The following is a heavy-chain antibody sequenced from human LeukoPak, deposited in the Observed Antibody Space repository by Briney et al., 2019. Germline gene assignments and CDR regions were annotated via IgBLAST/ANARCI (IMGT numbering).Heavy chain of an antibody. CDR2: ISSSSSTI. D-gene: IGHD3-22*01. Sequence: PGGSLRLSCAASGFTFSSYSMNWVRQAPGKGLEWVSYISSSSSTIYYADSVKGRFTISRDNAKNSLYLQMNSLRAEDTAVYYCARDSDRYYYDSSGYYWYDAFDIWGQGTMVTVSS. CDR3: ARDSDRYYYDSSGYYWYDAFDI. J-gene: IGHJ3*02. CDR1: GFTFSSYS. V-gene: IGHV3-48*04.